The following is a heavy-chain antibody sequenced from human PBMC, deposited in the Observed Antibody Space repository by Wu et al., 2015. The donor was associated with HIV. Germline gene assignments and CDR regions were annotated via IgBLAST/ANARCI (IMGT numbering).Heavy chain of an antibody. CDR1: GGTFHNYA. D-gene: IGHD6-19*01. CDR2: VIPLFDKA. Sequence: QVQLVQSGAEVRKPEASVKVSCKTSGGTFHNYAVSWVRQAPGQGLEWMGGVIPLFDKANYAQKFQGKVTFTMDKSATTAYMELNSLRFEDTAIYYCARVRTHSSGWPHNWFDPWGQGTLVTVSS. J-gene: IGHJ5*02. V-gene: IGHV1-69*05. CDR3: ARVRTHSSGWPHNWFDP.